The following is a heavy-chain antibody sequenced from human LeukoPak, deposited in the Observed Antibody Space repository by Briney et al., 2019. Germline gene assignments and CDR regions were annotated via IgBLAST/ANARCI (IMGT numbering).Heavy chain of an antibody. D-gene: IGHD6-6*01. CDR2: IYYSGST. CDR3: ARRWDDSSSSYFDY. J-gene: IGHJ4*02. Sequence: SETLSLTCTVSGGSISSSSYYWGWIRQPPGKGLEWIGSIYYSGSTYYNPSLKSRVTISVDTSKNQFSLKLSSVTAADMAVYYCARRWDDSSSSYFDYWGQGTLVTVSS. CDR1: GGSISSSSYY. V-gene: IGHV4-39*01.